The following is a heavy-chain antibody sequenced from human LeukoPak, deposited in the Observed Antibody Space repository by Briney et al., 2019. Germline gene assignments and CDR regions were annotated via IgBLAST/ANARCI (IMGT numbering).Heavy chain of an antibody. D-gene: IGHD3-10*01. CDR2: ISSSGSTI. CDR1: GFTFSSYE. CDR3: ARAPMVRGVPDY. Sequence: TGGSLRLSCAASGFTFSSYEMNWVRQAPGKGLEWVSYISSSGSTIYYADSVKGRFTISRDNAKNSLYLQMNSLRAEDTAVYYCARAPMVRGVPDYWGQGTLVTVSS. V-gene: IGHV3-48*03. J-gene: IGHJ4*02.